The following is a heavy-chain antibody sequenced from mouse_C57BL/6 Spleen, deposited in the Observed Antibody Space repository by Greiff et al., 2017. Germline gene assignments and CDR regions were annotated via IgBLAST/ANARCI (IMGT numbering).Heavy chain of an antibody. J-gene: IGHJ3*01. CDR3: ASKGEYYGGFAY. Sequence: QVQLQQPGAELVRPGSSVKLSCKASGYTFTSYWMDWVKQRPGQGLEWIGNIYPSDGETHYNQKFKDKATLTVDKSSSTAYMQLSSLTSEDSAVYYCASKGEYYGGFAYWGQGTLVTVSA. CDR1: GYTFTSYW. CDR2: IYPSDGET. V-gene: IGHV1-61*01. D-gene: IGHD1-1*01.